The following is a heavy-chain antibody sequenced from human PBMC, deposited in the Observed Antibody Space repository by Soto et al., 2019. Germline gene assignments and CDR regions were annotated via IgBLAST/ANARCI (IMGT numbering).Heavy chain of an antibody. Sequence: AAAKVSGMVSGDNLPGLYKHWMRQAPRKGIEWMKGIGPQEGKTIHAQTFQGRGTITEDTSTDTAYLELSSLTSEDTAVYYYPTPGLLSATDLPVCGQGTLNSGSA. V-gene: IGHV1-24*01. D-gene: IGHD2-15*01. CDR2: IGPQEGKT. CDR3: PTPGLLSATDLPV. J-gene: IGHJ4*02. CDR1: GDNLPGLY.